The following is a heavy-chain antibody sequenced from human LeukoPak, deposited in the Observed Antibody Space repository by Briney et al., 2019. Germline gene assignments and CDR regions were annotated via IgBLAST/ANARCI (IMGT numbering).Heavy chain of an antibody. V-gene: IGHV1-2*02. CDR3: ARDSYMAAADTWFDP. J-gene: IGHJ5*02. Sequence: ASVKVSCKASGYTFTGYYMHWVRQAPGQGLEWMGWINPNSGGTNYAQKFQGRVTMTRDTSASTAYMEVTSLRSEDTAVYYCARDSYMAAADTWFDPWGQGTLVTVSS. D-gene: IGHD6-13*01. CDR2: INPNSGGT. CDR1: GYTFTGYY.